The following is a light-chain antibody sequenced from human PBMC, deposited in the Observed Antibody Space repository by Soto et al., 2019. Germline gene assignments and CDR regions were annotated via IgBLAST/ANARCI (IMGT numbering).Light chain of an antibody. CDR2: DAS. V-gene: IGKV3-11*02. J-gene: IGKJ4*01. CDR3: RQRSNWPRLT. Sequence: EIEVTQSPATLSLSLGERATLSCRTSQSVGSYLAWYQKKPGQAPRLLIYDASNRATGIPARFSGGGSGRDVTLTISSIVREDVAVSYCRQRSNWPRLTFGGGTKVEI. CDR1: QSVGSY.